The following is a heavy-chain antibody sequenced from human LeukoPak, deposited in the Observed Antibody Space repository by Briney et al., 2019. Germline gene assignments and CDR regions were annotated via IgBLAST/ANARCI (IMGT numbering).Heavy chain of an antibody. D-gene: IGHD2-15*01. J-gene: IGHJ4*02. CDR3: ARVSSGGNLLGDY. CDR2: ISYDGSNK. Sequence: PGGSLRLSCAASGFTFSSYGMHWVRQAPGKGLEWVAVISYDGSNKYYADSVKGRFTISRDNSKNTLYLQMNSLRAEDTAVYYCARVSSGGNLLGDYWGQGTLVTVSS. V-gene: IGHV3-30*03. CDR1: GFTFSSYG.